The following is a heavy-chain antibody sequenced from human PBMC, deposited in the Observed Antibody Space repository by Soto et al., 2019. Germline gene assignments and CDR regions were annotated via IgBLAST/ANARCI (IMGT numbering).Heavy chain of an antibody. CDR3: AKDPPFGYYYYYGMDV. CDR1: GFTFSSYA. CDR2: ISGSGGST. D-gene: IGHD3-10*01. Sequence: PGGSLRLSCAASGFTFSSYAMSWVRQAPGKGLEWVSAISGSGGSTYYADSVKGRFTISRDNSKNTLYLQMNSLRAEDTAVYYCAKDPPFGYYYYYGMDVWGQGTTVTVSS. V-gene: IGHV3-23*01. J-gene: IGHJ6*02.